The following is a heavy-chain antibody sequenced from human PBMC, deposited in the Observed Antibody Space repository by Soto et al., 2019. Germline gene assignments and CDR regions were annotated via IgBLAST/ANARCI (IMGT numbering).Heavy chain of an antibody. D-gene: IGHD6-13*01. Sequence: EVQLEESGGDLVQPGGSLRLSCAAAGFTLSAYLMTWVRQAPGKGLEWVANINRDGTKKSYLDSVRGRFTISRDNVGNALYLQMDSLRADDTALYSCARAGSTGTSSLYLDAFDIWGPGTMVTVSS. V-gene: IGHV3-7*05. CDR3: ARAGSTGTSSLYLDAFDI. CDR1: GFTLSAYL. J-gene: IGHJ3*02. CDR2: INRDGTKK.